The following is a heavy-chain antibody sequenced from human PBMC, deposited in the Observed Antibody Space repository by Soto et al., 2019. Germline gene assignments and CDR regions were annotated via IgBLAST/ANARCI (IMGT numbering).Heavy chain of an antibody. CDR3: ARTKHIVVVTAIRWFDP. V-gene: IGHV4-34*01. CDR1: GGSFSGYY. D-gene: IGHD2-21*02. Sequence: SETLSLTCAVYGGSFSGYYWSWIRQPPGKGLEWIGEINHSGSTNYNPSLKSRVTISVDTSKNHFSLNLSSLTSADTGVYYCARTKHIVVVTAIRWFDPWGQGTLVTV. J-gene: IGHJ5*02. CDR2: INHSGST.